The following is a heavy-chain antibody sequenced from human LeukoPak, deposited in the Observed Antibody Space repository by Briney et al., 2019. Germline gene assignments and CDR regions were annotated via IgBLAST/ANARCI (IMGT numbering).Heavy chain of an antibody. V-gene: IGHV4-39*07. J-gene: IGHJ4*02. CDR1: GGSISSSGYY. CDR2: IYYSGST. CDR3: ARGQYDSSGYYRDY. Sequence: SETLSLTCTVSGGSISSSGYYWGWIRQPPGKGLEWIGSIYYSGSTNYNPSLKSRVTISVDTSKNQFSLKLSSVTAADTAVYYCARGQYDSSGYYRDYWGQGTLVTVSS. D-gene: IGHD3-22*01.